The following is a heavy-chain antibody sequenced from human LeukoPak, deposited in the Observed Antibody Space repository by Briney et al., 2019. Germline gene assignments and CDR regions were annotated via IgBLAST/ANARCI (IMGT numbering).Heavy chain of an antibody. CDR2: FYSGGVT. V-gene: IGHV3-53*03. D-gene: IGHD3-10*01. CDR3: ARVGANTFNAYYYYSLDV. CDR1: GFTVSDTS. J-gene: IGHJ6*04. Sequence: GGSLRLSCAASGFTVSDTSMTWVRQPPGKGLEYVSIFYSGGVTDYAASVKGHFTISRDEPKNTVYLHMNNVRADDTAKYYCARVGANTFNAYYYYSLDVWGKGTTVTVSS.